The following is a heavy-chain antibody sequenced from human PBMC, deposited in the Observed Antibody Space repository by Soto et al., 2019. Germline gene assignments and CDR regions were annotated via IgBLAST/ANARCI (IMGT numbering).Heavy chain of an antibody. CDR2: ISAYNGNT. Sequence: ASVKVSFKASGYTFTSYGISWVRQAPGQGLEWMGWISAYNGNTNYAQKLQGRVTMTTDTSTSTAYMELRSLRSDDTAVYYCARGGATMIVVVHGDAFDIWGQGTMVTVSS. V-gene: IGHV1-18*01. J-gene: IGHJ3*02. D-gene: IGHD3-22*01. CDR3: ARGGATMIVVVHGDAFDI. CDR1: GYTFTSYG.